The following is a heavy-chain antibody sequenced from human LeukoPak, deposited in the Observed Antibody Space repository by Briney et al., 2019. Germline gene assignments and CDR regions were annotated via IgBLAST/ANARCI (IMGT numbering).Heavy chain of an antibody. CDR1: GYSFTSYW. CDR3: ASAAYCGGDCQYYFDY. V-gene: IGHV5-51*01. J-gene: IGHJ4*02. CDR2: IYPGDSDT. Sequence: GESLKISCKGSGYSFTSYWIGWVRQMPGKGLEWMGIIYPGDSDTRYSPSFQGQVTISADKSISTAYLQWGSLKASDTAMYYCASAAYCGGDCQYYFDYWGQGTLVTVSS. D-gene: IGHD2-21*02.